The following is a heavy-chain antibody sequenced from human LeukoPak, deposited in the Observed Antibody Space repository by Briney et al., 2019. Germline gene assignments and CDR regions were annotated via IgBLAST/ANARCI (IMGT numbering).Heavy chain of an antibody. CDR2: INQDGSEK. V-gene: IGHV3-7*01. J-gene: IGHJ6*04. D-gene: IGHD3-10*01. CDR1: GFTFSSYE. Sequence: GGSLRLSCAASGFTFSSYEMNWVRQAPGKGLEWVANINQDGSEKNHVDSMKGRFTISRDNAKNSLYLQMTSLRAEDTAVYYCATAASITMPLDVWGKGTTVSVSS. CDR3: ATAASITMPLDV.